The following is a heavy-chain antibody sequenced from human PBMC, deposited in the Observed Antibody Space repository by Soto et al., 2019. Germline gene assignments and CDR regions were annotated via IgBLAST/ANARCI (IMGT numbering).Heavy chain of an antibody. D-gene: IGHD3-10*01. J-gene: IGHJ4*02. Sequence: QVQLQESGPGLVKPSETPSLTCAVSGDSISGSQWWSWVRLPPGKGLEWIGEISHTGTTNYNPSLKSRVTMSVDKPKNQFSLNLTSVTAADTAVYYCARVIISRDEYFDYWGQGTVVTVSP. CDR2: ISHTGTT. V-gene: IGHV4-4*02. CDR3: ARVIISRDEYFDY. CDR1: GDSISGSQW.